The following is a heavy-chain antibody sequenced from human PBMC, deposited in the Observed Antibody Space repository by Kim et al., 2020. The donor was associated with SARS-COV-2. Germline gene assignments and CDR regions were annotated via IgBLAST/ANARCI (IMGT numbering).Heavy chain of an antibody. CDR2: ISNTGGGT. Sequence: GGSLRLSCTVSGFPFENYAMSWVRQAPGKGLEWVSTISNTGGGTFFADSVKGRFAISRDNSKNTLYLELNSLRAGDTAVYHCAKASGGRGHRSVRKAFVYSGLDVWGQGTTVTVSS. CDR1: GFPFENYA. CDR3: AKASGGRGHRSVRKAFVYSGLDV. J-gene: IGHJ6*01. D-gene: IGHD3-10*01. V-gene: IGHV3-23*01.